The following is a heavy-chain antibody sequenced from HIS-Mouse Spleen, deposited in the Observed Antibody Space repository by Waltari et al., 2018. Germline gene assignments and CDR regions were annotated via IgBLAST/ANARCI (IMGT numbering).Heavy chain of an antibody. CDR1: GFTFSSYG. CDR2: ISYDGSNK. V-gene: IGHV3-30*18. CDR3: AKASSGWLDY. D-gene: IGHD6-19*01. Sequence: QVQLVESGGGVVQPGRSLRLSCAASGFTFSSYGIHWVRRAPGKGLEWVAVISYDGSNKYYADSVKGRFTISRDNSKNTLYLQMNSLRAEDTAVYYCAKASSGWLDYWGQGTLVTVSS. J-gene: IGHJ4*02.